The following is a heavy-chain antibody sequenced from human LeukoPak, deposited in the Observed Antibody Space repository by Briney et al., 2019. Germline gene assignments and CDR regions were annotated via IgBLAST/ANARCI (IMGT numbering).Heavy chain of an antibody. CDR3: ARDWPTTVGPLPDY. Sequence: ASVKVSCEASGYTFTGYYMHWVRQAPGQGLEWMGWINPNSGGTNYAQKFQGRVTMTGDTSISTAYMELSRLRSDDTAVYYCARDWPTTVGPLPDYWGQGTLVTVSS. D-gene: IGHD4-23*01. CDR1: GYTFTGYY. CDR2: INPNSGGT. V-gene: IGHV1-2*02. J-gene: IGHJ4*02.